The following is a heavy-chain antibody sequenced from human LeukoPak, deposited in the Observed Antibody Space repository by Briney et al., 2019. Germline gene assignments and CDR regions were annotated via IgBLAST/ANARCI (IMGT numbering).Heavy chain of an antibody. J-gene: IGHJ6*04. Sequence: SETLSLTCAVYGGSFSGYYWSWIRQPPGEGLEWIGEINHSGSTNYNPSLKSRVTISVDTSKNQFSLKLSSVTAADTAVYYCARGPYRLLWFGEKAPLHVWGKGTTVTVSS. CDR1: GGSFSGYY. CDR2: INHSGST. V-gene: IGHV4-34*01. D-gene: IGHD3-10*01. CDR3: ARGPYRLLWFGEKAPLHV.